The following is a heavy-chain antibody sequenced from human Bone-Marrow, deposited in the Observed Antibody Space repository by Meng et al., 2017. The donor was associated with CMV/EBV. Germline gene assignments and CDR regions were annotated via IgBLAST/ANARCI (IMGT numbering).Heavy chain of an antibody. V-gene: IGHV4-34*01. CDR1: GGSFSGYY. J-gene: IGHJ6*02. D-gene: IGHD3-10*01. Sequence: SETLSLTCAVYGGSFSGYYWSWIRQPPGQGLEWIGEINHSGSTNYNPSLKSRVTISVDTSKNQFSLKLSSVTAADTAVYYCARGSVRYYYYGMYVWGQGTTVTVSS. CDR2: INHSGST. CDR3: ARGSVRYYYYGMYV.